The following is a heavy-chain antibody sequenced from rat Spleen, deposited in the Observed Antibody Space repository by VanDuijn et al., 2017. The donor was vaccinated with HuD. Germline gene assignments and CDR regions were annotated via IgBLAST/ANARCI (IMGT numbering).Heavy chain of an antibody. Sequence: QVQLKESGPGLVQPSQTLSLTCAVSGFSLTSYNVHWVRQPTGKGLEWMGVIWTDGSIDYNSVFKSRLSINRDTSKSQVFLKMNSLQTEDTAIYYCTRGNPFDYWGQGVMVTVSS. V-gene: IGHV2-30*01. J-gene: IGHJ2*01. D-gene: IGHD3-4*01. CDR2: IWTDGSI. CDR1: GFSLTSYN. CDR3: TRGNPFDY.